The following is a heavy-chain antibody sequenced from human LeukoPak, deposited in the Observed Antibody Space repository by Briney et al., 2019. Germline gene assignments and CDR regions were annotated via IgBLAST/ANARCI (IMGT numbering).Heavy chain of an antibody. Sequence: ASVKVSCKASGYTFTSYDINWVRQATGQGLEWMGWMNPNSGNTGYAQKFQGRVTMTRNTSISTAYMELSSLRSEDTAVYYCARGRRGNWNDFSYYYYGMDVWGQGTTVTVSS. J-gene: IGHJ6*02. D-gene: IGHD1-20*01. CDR1: GYTFTSYD. CDR3: ARGRRGNWNDFSYYYYGMDV. CDR2: MNPNSGNT. V-gene: IGHV1-8*01.